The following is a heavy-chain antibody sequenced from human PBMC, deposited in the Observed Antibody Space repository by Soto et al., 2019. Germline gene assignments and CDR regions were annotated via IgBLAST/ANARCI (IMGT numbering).Heavy chain of an antibody. CDR2: ISYDGSNK. CDR1: GFTFSSYG. CDR3: ANDAIVATKLIDY. Sequence: QVQLVESGGGVVQPGRSLRLSCAASGFTFSSYGMHWVRQAPGKGLEWVAVISYDGSNKYYADSVKGRFTISRDNSKNTLYLQINSLRAEDTAVYYCANDAIVATKLIDYWGQGTLVTVSS. J-gene: IGHJ4*02. D-gene: IGHD5-12*01. V-gene: IGHV3-30*18.